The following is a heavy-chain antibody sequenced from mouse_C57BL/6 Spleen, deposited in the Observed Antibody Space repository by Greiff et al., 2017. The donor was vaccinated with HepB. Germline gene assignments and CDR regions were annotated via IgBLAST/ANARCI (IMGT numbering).Heavy chain of an antibody. CDR2: IDPSDSYT. D-gene: IGHD3-2*02. J-gene: IGHJ4*01. Sequence: QVQLQQSGAELVMPGASVKLSCKASGYTFTSYWMHWVKQRPGQGLEWIGEIDPSDSYTNYNQKFKGKSTLTVDKSSSPAYMQLSSLTSEDYAVYYGAKTAQATPYAMDYWGQGTSVTVSS. CDR3: AKTAQATPYAMDY. V-gene: IGHV1-69*01. CDR1: GYTFTSYW.